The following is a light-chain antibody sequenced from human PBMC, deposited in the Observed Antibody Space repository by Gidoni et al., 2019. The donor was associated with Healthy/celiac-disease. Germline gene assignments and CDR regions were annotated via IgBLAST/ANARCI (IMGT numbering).Light chain of an antibody. CDR2: GAS. Sequence: ELAMTQSPATLSVSPGERATLSCRASQSVNSNLAWYQQKPGQAPRLLIYGASTRATGIPARFSGSGSGTEFTLTISSLQSEDFAVYYCQQYNNWPRTFXQXTKVEIK. CDR1: QSVNSN. V-gene: IGKV3-15*01. J-gene: IGKJ1*01. CDR3: QQYNNWPRT.